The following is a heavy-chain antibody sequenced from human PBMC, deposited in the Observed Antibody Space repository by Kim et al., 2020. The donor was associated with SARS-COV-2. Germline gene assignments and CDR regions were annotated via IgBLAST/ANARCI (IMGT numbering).Heavy chain of an antibody. CDR1: GFTFSSYA. V-gene: IGHV3-23*01. CDR3: AKTPVHYYDSSGYYYVRWGWYFDL. D-gene: IGHD3-22*01. Sequence: GGSLRLSCAASGFTFSSYAMSWVRQAPGKGLEWVSAISGSGGSTYYADSVKGRFTISRDNSKNTLYLQMNSLRAEDTAVYYCAKTPVHYYDSSGYYYVRWGWYFDLWGRGTLVTVSS. CDR2: ISGSGGST. J-gene: IGHJ2*01.